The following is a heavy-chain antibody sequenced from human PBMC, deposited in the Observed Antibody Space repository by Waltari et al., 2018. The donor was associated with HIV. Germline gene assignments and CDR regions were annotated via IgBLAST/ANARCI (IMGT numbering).Heavy chain of an antibody. Sequence: EVQLVESGGGLVKPGGSLRLSCAASGFTFSNAWMSGVRKAPGKVLEWVGRIKSKTHGETTDYAAPVKGRFTISRDDSKNMLYLQMNSLKTEDTAVYYCTAVFDIWGQGTMVTVSS. CDR1: GFTFSNAW. CDR2: IKSKTHGETT. CDR3: TAVFDI. V-gene: IGHV3-15*01. J-gene: IGHJ3*02.